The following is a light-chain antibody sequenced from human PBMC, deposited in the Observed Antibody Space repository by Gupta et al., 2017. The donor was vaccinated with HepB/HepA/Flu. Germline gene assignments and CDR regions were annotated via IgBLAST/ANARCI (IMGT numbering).Light chain of an antibody. V-gene: IGKV4-1*01. J-gene: IGKJ4*01. CDR1: QRVLSSSNTKNS. CDR3: QQYYSTLT. Sequence: DIVMTQSPDSLAVSLGERATINCKSSQRVLSSSNTKNSLAWYQQKPGHPPKLLIYWASTRESGVPDRFSGSGSGTDFTFTISSLQAEDVAVYYCQQYYSTLTFGGGTKVEIK. CDR2: WAS.